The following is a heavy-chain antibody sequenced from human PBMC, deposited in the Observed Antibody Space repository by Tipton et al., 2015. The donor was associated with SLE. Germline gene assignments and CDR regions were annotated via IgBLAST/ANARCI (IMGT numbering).Heavy chain of an antibody. V-gene: IGHV4-34*01. CDR3: ARRRGSGRSFDY. CDR1: GGSFSGYY. J-gene: IGHJ4*02. D-gene: IGHD3-10*01. CDR2: INHSGNT. Sequence: TLSLTCAVYGGSFSGYYWSWIRQPPGKGLEWIGEINHSGNTDYNPSLKSRVTLSVDTSKNQFSLKLSSVTAADTAVYYCARRRGSGRSFDYWGQGTLVTVSS.